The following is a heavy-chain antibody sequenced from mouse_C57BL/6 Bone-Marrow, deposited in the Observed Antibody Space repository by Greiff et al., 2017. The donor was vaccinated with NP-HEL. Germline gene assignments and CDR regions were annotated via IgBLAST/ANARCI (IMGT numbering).Heavy chain of an antibody. Sequence: EVHLVESGPGLVKPSQSLSLTCSVTGYSITSGYYWNWIRQFPGNKLEWMGYISYDGSNNYNPSLKNRISITRDTSKNQFFLKLNSVTTEDTATYYCARDGGLLLYFDYWGQGTTLTVSS. J-gene: IGHJ2*01. CDR2: ISYDGSN. V-gene: IGHV3-6*01. D-gene: IGHD1-1*01. CDR1: GYSITSGYY. CDR3: ARDGGLLLYFDY.